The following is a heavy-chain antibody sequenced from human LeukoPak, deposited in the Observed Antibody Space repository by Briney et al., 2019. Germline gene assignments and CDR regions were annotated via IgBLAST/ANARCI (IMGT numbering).Heavy chain of an antibody. Sequence: GGSLRLSCAASGFTFSSYGMNWVRQAPGKGLEWVSYISSSGSTIYYADSVKGRFTISRDNAKNSLYLQMNSLRAEDTAVYYCARDQDWNYAFDYWGQGTLVTVSS. D-gene: IGHD1-7*01. V-gene: IGHV3-48*03. CDR1: GFTFSSYG. CDR2: ISSSGSTI. CDR3: ARDQDWNYAFDY. J-gene: IGHJ4*02.